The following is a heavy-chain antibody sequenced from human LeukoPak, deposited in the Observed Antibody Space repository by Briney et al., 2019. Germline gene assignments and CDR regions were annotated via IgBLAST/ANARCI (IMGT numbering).Heavy chain of an antibody. V-gene: IGHV4-4*07. CDR1: GGSISSYY. CDR3: ARGLYYDYVWGSYRYYWFDP. CDR2: IYTSGST. D-gene: IGHD3-16*02. J-gene: IGHJ5*02. Sequence: KPSETLSLTCTVSGGSISSYYWSWIRQPAGKRLEWIGRIYTSGSTNYNPSLKSRVTMSVDTSKNQFSLKLSSVTAADTAVYFCARGLYYDYVWGSYRYYWFDPWGQGTLVTVSS.